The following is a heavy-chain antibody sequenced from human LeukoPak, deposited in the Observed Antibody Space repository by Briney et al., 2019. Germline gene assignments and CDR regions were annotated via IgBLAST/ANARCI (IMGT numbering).Heavy chain of an antibody. Sequence: PAGTLRLSCAASGFTFNTYAMSWVRQAPGKGLEWVSTIRDSGSTTYYADFVKGRFTISTYNSKHTLFLQMTSLRADDTAIYYCAKPVVGILRGNFDLWGRGTLVTVSS. CDR2: IRDSGSTT. CDR3: AKPVVGILRGNFDL. CDR1: GFTFNTYA. J-gene: IGHJ2*01. V-gene: IGHV3-23*01. D-gene: IGHD1-26*01.